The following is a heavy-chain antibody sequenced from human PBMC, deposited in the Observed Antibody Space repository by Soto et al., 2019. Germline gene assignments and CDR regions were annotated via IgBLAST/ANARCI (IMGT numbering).Heavy chain of an antibody. V-gene: IGHV4-31*03. J-gene: IGHJ4*02. D-gene: IGHD4-17*01. CDR2: IYYNGST. Sequence: PSETLSLTCTVSGGSISSGDYYWSWIRQHPGKGLEWIGYIYYNGSTYYNPSLKNRVTISVDTSKNQFSLKLSSVTAADTAVYYCASGLVTTLHYWGQGTLVTVS. CDR1: GGSISSGDYY. CDR3: ASGLVTTLHY.